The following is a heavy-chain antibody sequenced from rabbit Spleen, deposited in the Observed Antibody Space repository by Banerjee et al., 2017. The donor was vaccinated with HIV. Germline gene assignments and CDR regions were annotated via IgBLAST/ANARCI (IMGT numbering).Heavy chain of an antibody. V-gene: IGHV1S45*01. CDR2: INTYTDKG. CDR3: ARDLTSVIGWNFNL. CDR1: GIDFSSYYY. D-gene: IGHD1-1*01. Sequence: QQQLEESGGGLVKPGGTLTLTCKASGIDFSSYYYMCWVRQAPGKGLEWIACINTYTDKGVYATWAKGRFTISRTSSTTVTLQMTSLTAADTATYFCARDLTSVIGWNFNLWGPGTLVTVS. J-gene: IGHJ4*01.